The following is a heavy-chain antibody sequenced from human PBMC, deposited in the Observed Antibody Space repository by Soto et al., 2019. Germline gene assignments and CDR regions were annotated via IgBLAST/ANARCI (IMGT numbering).Heavy chain of an antibody. J-gene: IGHJ4*02. D-gene: IGHD5-12*01. CDR3: VKSRGGNNFDFFD. Sequence: SLRLSCSASGFTFSSYAMHWVRQVPGKGLEYVSGVRGNGDPPFYADSVKGRFTISRDNSKNTPYLQMSSLSADDTAVYYCVKSRGGNNFDFFDWGQGALVTVSS. V-gene: IGHV3-64D*06. CDR2: VRGNGDPP. CDR1: GFTFSSYA.